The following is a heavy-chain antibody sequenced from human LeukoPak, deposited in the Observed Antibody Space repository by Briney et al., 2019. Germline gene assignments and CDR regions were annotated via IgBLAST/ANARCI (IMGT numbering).Heavy chain of an antibody. V-gene: IGHV4-39*01. J-gene: IGHJ6*02. Sequence: PSETLSLTCTVSGDSISSSTYSTTYYWGWIRQPPGKGLEWIGSITYSGTTHYNASLKSRVTISVDTSKNQFSLRLSSVTAADTAVYYCARSSSGWYGMDVWGQGTTVTVSS. CDR3: ARSSSGWYGMDV. CDR2: ITYSGTT. CDR1: GDSISSSTYSTTYY. D-gene: IGHD6-19*01.